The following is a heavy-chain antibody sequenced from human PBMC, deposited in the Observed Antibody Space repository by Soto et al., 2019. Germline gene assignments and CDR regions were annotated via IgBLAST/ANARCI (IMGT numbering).Heavy chain of an antibody. Sequence: GGSLRLSCAAPGFTLSSIGMHWVRQAPGKGLEWVSMISHDGSENHYGDSVKGRFTISRDSSKNTLYLQMNSLRAEDTAMYYCAKDWGSGGWINWFGSWGQGTLVTVSS. J-gene: IGHJ5*01. CDR3: AKDWGSGGWINWFGS. V-gene: IGHV3-30*18. CDR2: ISHDGSEN. D-gene: IGHD6-19*01. CDR1: GFTLSSIG.